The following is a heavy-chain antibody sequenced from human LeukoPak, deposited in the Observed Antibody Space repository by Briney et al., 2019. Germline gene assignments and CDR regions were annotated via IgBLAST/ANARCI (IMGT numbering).Heavy chain of an antibody. Sequence: PSETLSLTCAVSGASITSSNYYWGWVRQSPGKGLEWIGNIHSSGNTYYNASLKSRVTMYIDTSKNQFFLKLSSVTAADTAMYYCAKSNGYGLIDYWGQGTLVTVSS. CDR3: AKSNGYGLIDY. J-gene: IGHJ4*02. CDR1: GASITSSNYY. D-gene: IGHD5-12*01. V-gene: IGHV4-39*01. CDR2: IHSSGNT.